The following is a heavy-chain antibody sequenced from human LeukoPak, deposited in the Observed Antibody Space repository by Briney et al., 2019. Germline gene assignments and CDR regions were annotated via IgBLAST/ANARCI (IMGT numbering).Heavy chain of an antibody. Sequence: PGGSLRLSCAGSGFTFRSYAMSGVRQAPGKGLEGVAFISGSGGTTYYADFVKGRFTISREHSENTVYMQINSLRAEDTAVYYCAKDRLGSAYDLDYWGQGTLVTVSS. CDR3: AKDRLGSAYDLDY. J-gene: IGHJ4*02. CDR2: ISGSGGTT. V-gene: IGHV3-23*01. CDR1: GFTFRSYA. D-gene: IGHD5-12*01.